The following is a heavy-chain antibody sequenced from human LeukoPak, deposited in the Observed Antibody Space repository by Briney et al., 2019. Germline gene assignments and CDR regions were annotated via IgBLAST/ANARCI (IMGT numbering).Heavy chain of an antibody. V-gene: IGHV4-59*01. CDR1: GGSTSSDH. J-gene: IGHJ5*02. CDR2: IYYSGSM. D-gene: IGHD2-15*01. CDR3: VRSKSGAYGWFDP. Sequence: SETLSLTCTVSGGSTSSDHWSWIRQPPGKGLEWIGHIYYSGSMKYNPTLKSRVTISVDTSNNQFSLKLTTVTAADTAVYYCVRSKSGAYGWFDPWGPGTLVTVSS.